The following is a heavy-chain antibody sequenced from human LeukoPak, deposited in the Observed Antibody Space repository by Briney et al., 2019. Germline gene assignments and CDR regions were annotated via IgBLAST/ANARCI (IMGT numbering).Heavy chain of an antibody. CDR2: ISAYNGNT. CDR1: GYTFTSYG. J-gene: IGHJ4*02. Sequence: ASVKVSCKASGYTFTSYGISWVRQAPGQGLEWMGWISAYNGNTNYAQKLQGRVTMTTDTSTSTAYMELRSLRSDDTAVYYCARGRGPGYSSGWYPYYFDYWGQGTLVTVSS. V-gene: IGHV1-18*01. D-gene: IGHD6-19*01. CDR3: ARGRGPGYSSGWYPYYFDY.